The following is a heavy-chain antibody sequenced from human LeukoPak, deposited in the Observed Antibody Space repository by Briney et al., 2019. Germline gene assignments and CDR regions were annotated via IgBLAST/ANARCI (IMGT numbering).Heavy chain of an antibody. CDR2: ISGSGGST. J-gene: IGHJ4*02. CDR3: AKDGAPYYYDSSGIYFDY. D-gene: IGHD3-22*01. Sequence: GGSLRLSCAASGCTFSSYAMSWVRQAPGKGLEWVSAISGSGGSTYYADSVKGRFTISRDNSKNTLYLQMNSLRAEDTAVYYCAKDGAPYYYDSSGIYFDYWGQGTLVTVSS. V-gene: IGHV3-23*01. CDR1: GCTFSSYA.